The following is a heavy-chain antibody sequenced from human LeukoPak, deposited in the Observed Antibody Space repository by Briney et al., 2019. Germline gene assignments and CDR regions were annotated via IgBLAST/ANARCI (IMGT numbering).Heavy chain of an antibody. CDR3: ARVRDGSQDY. J-gene: IGHJ4*02. D-gene: IGHD5-24*01. CDR1: GFTFSYYG. V-gene: IGHV3-30*03. Sequence: GRSLRLSCAASGFTFSYYGMHWVRQAPGKGLEWVAIISYDGSNKYYADSVKGRFTISRDNAKNSLYLQMNSLRAEDTAVYYCARVRDGSQDYWGQGTLVTVSS. CDR2: ISYDGSNK.